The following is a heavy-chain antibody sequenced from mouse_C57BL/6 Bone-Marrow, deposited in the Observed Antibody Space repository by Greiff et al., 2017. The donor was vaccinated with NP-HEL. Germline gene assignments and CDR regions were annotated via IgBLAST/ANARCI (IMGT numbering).Heavy chain of an antibody. J-gene: IGHJ3*01. Sequence: VQLKESGGGLVKPGGSLKLSCAASGFTFSSYAMSWVRQTPEKRLEWVATISDGGSYTYYPDNVKGRFTISRDNAKNNLYLQMSHLKSEDTAMYYCARDTLPWFAYWGQGTLVTVSA. CDR3: ARDTLPWFAY. CDR2: ISDGGSYT. V-gene: IGHV5-4*01. CDR1: GFTFSSYA.